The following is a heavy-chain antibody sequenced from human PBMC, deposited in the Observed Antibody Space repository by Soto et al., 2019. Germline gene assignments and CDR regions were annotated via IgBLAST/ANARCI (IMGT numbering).Heavy chain of an antibody. CDR1: GFTFSSYW. J-gene: IGHJ6*02. CDR3: ARDPLIVVPQDNYYYYYGMDV. V-gene: IGHV3-74*01. Sequence: PGGSLRLSCAASGFTFSSYWMHWVRQAPGKGLVWVSRINSDGSSTSYADSVKGRFTISRDNAKNTLYLQMNSLRAEDTAVYYCARDPLIVVPQDNYYYYYGMDVWGQGNTVTVSS. CDR2: INSDGSST. D-gene: IGHD2-15*01.